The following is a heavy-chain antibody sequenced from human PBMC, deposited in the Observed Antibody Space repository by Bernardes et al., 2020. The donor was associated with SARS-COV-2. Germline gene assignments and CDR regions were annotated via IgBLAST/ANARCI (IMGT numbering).Heavy chain of an antibody. J-gene: IGHJ4*02. CDR1: GGSFSGYY. D-gene: IGHD2-15*01. CDR2: INHSGST. CDR3: ARGGVVVVAATRLRSSPQFDY. Sequence: SETLSLTCAVYGGSFSGYYWSWIRQPPGKGLEWIGEINHSGSTNYNPSLKSRVTISVDTSKNQFSLKLSSVTAADTAVYYCARGGVVVVAATRLRSSPQFDYWGQGTLVTVSS. V-gene: IGHV4-34*01.